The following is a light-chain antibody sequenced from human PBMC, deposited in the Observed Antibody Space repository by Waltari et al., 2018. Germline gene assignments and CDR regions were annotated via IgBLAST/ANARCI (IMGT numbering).Light chain of an antibody. J-gene: IGLJ2*01. V-gene: IGLV2-23*03. CDR3: CSYAGSSTFL. CDR1: SSDLGSYNL. Sequence: QSALTQPASVSGSPGQSITISCTGTSSDLGSYNLVSWYQQHPGKAPKPLIYAGNKRHSGVSNRFSGSNSGNTASLTISGLQAEDEADYYCCSYAGSSTFLFGGGTKVTVL. CDR2: AGN.